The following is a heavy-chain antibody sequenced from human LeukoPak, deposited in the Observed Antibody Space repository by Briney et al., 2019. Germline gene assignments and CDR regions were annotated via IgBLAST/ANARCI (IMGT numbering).Heavy chain of an antibody. J-gene: IGHJ4*02. CDR3: ARTTAMDTIFDY. CDR1: GYTFTSYA. Sequence: ASVTVSCKASGYTFTSYAMHWVRQAPGQRLEWMGWINAGNGNTKYSQKFQGRVTITRDTSASTAYMELSSLRSEDTAVYYCARTTAMDTIFDYWGQGTLVTVSS. D-gene: IGHD5-18*01. V-gene: IGHV1-3*01. CDR2: INAGNGNT.